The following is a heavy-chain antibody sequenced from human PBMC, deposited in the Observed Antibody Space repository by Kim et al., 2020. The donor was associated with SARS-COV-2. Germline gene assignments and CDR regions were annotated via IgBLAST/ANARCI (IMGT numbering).Heavy chain of an antibody. D-gene: IGHD4-17*01. CDR1: GFSFDDYA. V-gene: IGHV3-9*01. CDR3: AKGLSTVTSYGMDV. Sequence: GGSLRLSCAASGFSFDDYAMHWVRQVPGKGLEWVSGISWNSGSIAYAASVKGRFTVSRDNAKNSLYLQMDSLRPEDTAFYYCAKGLSTVTSYGMDVWGQGTTVTVSS. CDR2: ISWNSGSI. J-gene: IGHJ6*02.